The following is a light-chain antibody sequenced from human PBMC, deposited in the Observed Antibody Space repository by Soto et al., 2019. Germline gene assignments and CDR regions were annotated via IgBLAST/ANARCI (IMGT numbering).Light chain of an antibody. Sequence: DIQLTQSPSFLSASVGDRVTITCRASQGISSYLAWYQRKPGKAPKLLIYAASTLQSGVPSRFSGSGSGTEFTRTISSLQPEDFATYYCQQLNSYLSLTFGGGTKVEIK. V-gene: IGKV1-9*01. J-gene: IGKJ4*01. CDR3: QQLNSYLSLT. CDR2: AAS. CDR1: QGISSY.